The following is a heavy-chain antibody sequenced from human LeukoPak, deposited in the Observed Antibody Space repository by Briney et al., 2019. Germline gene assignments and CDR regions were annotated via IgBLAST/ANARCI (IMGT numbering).Heavy chain of an antibody. CDR3: ARAIFGVVRNYYYYYYMDV. J-gene: IGHJ6*03. D-gene: IGHD3-3*01. CDR2: INHSGST. CDR1: GGSFSGYY. V-gene: IGHV4-34*01. Sequence: SETLSLTCTVYGGSFSGYYWSWIRQPPGKGLEWIGEINHSGSTNYNPSLKSRVTISVDTSKNQFSLKLSSVTAADTAVYYCARAIFGVVRNYYYYYYMDVWGKGTTVTVSS.